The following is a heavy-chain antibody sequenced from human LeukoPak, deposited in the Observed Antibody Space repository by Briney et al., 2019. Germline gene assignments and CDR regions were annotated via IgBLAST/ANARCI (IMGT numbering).Heavy chain of an antibody. D-gene: IGHD3-10*01. V-gene: IGHV4-59*01. CDR3: ARIITMVRGVLPFDY. Sequence: SETLSLTCTVSGGSISSYYWSWIRQPPGKGLEWIGYIYYGGSTNYNPSLKSRVTISVDTSKNQFSLKLSSVTAADTAVYYCARIITMVRGVLPFDYWAQGPLVTFS. CDR2: IYYGGST. CDR1: GGSISSYY. J-gene: IGHJ4*02.